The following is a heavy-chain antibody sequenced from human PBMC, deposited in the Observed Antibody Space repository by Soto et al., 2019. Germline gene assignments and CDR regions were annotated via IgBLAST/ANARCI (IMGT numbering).Heavy chain of an antibody. J-gene: IGHJ3*02. CDR3: AKYYYDSSASRGAYDI. CDR2: IGGNSVNT. D-gene: IGHD3-22*01. V-gene: IGHV3-23*01. CDR1: GFTFSSFA. Sequence: PGGSLRLSCAASGFTFSSFAMTWVRQAPGKGLEWVSAIGGNSVNTYYADSVKGRFIISRDNSKNTLYLHLNSLRAEDTAVYYCAKYYYDSSASRGAYDIWGQGTMVTVSS.